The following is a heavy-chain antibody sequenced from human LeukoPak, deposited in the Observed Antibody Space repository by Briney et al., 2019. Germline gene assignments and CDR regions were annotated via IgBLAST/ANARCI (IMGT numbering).Heavy chain of an antibody. CDR3: AKKGATTGDFDY. CDR1: GFTFSTYG. V-gene: IGHV3-23*01. J-gene: IGHJ4*02. Sequence: QPGGSPRLSCAASGFTFSTYGMHWVRQAPGKGPEWVSAISGSGGDTYYADSVKGRFTISRDNSKNTLYLQMNSLRAEDTAVYYCAKKGATTGDFDYWGQGTLVTVSS. D-gene: IGHD1-26*01. CDR2: ISGSGGDT.